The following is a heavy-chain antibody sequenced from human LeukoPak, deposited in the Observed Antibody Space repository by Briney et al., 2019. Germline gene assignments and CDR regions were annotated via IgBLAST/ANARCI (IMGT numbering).Heavy chain of an antibody. V-gene: IGHV3-21*01. J-gene: IGHJ4*02. D-gene: IGHD6-13*01. CDR2: ISSSSSYI. CDR3: ASGFVIAAAGFDY. CDR1: GFTFSTYS. Sequence: KPGGSLRLSCAASGFTFSTYSMNWVRQAPGKGLEWVSSISSSSSYIYYADPVKGRFTISRDNAKNSLNLQMNSLRAEDTAVYYCASGFVIAAAGFDYWGQGTLVTVSS.